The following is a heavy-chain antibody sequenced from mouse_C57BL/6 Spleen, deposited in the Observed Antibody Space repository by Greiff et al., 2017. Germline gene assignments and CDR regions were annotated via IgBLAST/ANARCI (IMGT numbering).Heavy chain of an antibody. D-gene: IGHD2-12*01. CDR3: ARMDYSDCDFDV. V-gene: IGHV2-9-1*01. CDR1: GFSLTSYA. Sequence: VMLVESGPGLVAPSQSLSITCTVSGFSLTSYAISWVRQPPGKGLEWLGVIWTGGGTNYNSALKSRLSISKDNSKSHVFLKMNSLQTEGAAGYYCARMDYSDCDFDVWGTGTTVTVSS. J-gene: IGHJ1*03. CDR2: IWTGGGT.